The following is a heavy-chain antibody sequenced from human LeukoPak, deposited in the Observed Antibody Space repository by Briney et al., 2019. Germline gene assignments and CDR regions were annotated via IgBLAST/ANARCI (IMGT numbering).Heavy chain of an antibody. Sequence: GGSLRLSCAASGFTFSSYSMNWVRQAPGKGLEWVSSISSSSSYMYYADSVKGRFTISRDNAKNSLYLQMNSLRAEDTAVYYCAREVMVVAATTFWYFDLWGRGTLVTVSS. CDR2: ISSSSSYM. J-gene: IGHJ2*01. CDR3: AREVMVVAATTFWYFDL. D-gene: IGHD2-15*01. CDR1: GFTFSSYS. V-gene: IGHV3-21*06.